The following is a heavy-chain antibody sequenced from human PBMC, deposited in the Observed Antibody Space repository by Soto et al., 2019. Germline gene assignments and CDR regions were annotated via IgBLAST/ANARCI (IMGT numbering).Heavy chain of an antibody. Sequence: SETLSLTCSVSGGSISNYRWSWIRQPAGKGLEWIGRIFSSGATNYNPSLKSRLTISVDTSNNQFSLRLTSVTAADTAVYYCVRGTTTTTAPFYWGRGTLVTVSS. D-gene: IGHD1-1*01. J-gene: IGHJ4*02. CDR3: VRGTTTTTAPFY. CDR1: GGSISNYR. CDR2: IFSSGAT. V-gene: IGHV4-4*07.